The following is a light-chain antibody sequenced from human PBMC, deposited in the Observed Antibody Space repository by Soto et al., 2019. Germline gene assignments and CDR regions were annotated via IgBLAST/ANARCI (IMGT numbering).Light chain of an antibody. V-gene: IGKV1-33*01. Sequence: DIQMTQSPSSLSASVGDRVTITCQASQDISNYLNWYQQKQGKAPKLLIYDASNLETGVPSRFSGSGSGTDFTFTISSLQPEDIATYYCQQYDNLPFTFGPGTKVDIE. CDR1: QDISNY. CDR3: QQYDNLPFT. J-gene: IGKJ3*01. CDR2: DAS.